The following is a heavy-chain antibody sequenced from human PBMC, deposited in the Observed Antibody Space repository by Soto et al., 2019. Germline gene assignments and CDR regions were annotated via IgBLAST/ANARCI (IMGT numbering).Heavy chain of an antibody. CDR3: AKDRQYDFWSGGGVYDPDY. D-gene: IGHD3-3*01. CDR1: GFTFDDYA. Sequence: ESGGGLVQPGRSLRLSCAASGFTFDDYAMHWVRQAPGKGLEWVSGISWNSGSIGYADSVKGRFTISRDNAKNSLYLQMNSLRAEDTALYYCAKDRQYDFWSGGGVYDPDYWGQGTLVTVSS. CDR2: ISWNSGSI. V-gene: IGHV3-9*01. J-gene: IGHJ4*02.